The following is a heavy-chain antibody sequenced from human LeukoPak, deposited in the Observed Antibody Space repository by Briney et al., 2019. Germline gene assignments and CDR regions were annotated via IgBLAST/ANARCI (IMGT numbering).Heavy chain of an antibody. CDR2: ISGSGSAI. J-gene: IGHJ4*01. V-gene: IGHV3-48*03. Sequence: GGSPRLSCVASGFTFSRYDMNWVRQAPGKGLEWVSYISGSGSAIYYADSVKGRFTISRDNAKNSLCLQMNSLRAEDTAVYYCARQVPELDYWGQGTLVTVSS. CDR1: GFTFSRYD. CDR3: ARQVPELDY.